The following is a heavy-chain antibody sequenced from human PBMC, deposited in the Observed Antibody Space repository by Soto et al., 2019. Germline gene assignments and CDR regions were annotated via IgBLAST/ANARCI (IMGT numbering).Heavy chain of an antibody. CDR1: AFTISNYG. CDR2: ISSGGST. CDR3: AKENRGYEN. D-gene: IGHD5-12*01. J-gene: IGHJ4*02. Sequence: AGGSLRLSCAASAFTISNYGMSWVRQAPGKGLEWVSAISSGGSTFFADSVKGRFTISRDNSKNTLYLQMNSLRAEDTAVYYCAKENRGYENWGQGTLVTVSS. V-gene: IGHV3-23*01.